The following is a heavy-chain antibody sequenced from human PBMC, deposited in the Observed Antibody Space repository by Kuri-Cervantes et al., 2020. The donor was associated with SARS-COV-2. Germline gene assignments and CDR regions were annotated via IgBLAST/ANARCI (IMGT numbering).Heavy chain of an antibody. V-gene: IGHV1-46*01. CDR3: ARGGRASRFMFEY. CDR2: IDPSGGST. D-gene: IGHD3-16*01. J-gene: IGHJ4*02. CDR1: GYTFTNYF. Sequence: ASVKVSCKASGYTFTNYFMHWVRQAPGQGLEWMGIIDPSGGSTNYAQNFQGRVTMTRDPSTSTVYMELSSLRSEDTAVYYCARGGRASRFMFEYWGQGTLVTVSS.